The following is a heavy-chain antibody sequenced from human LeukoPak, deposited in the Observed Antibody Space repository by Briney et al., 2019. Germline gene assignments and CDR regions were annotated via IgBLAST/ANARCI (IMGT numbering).Heavy chain of an antibody. Sequence: GGTLRLSCAASGFTFDNYAMTRVRQAPAEGLERGSVINLYGGITTYLDSVRDRFSISRDNPKNTLHFPKKSLRAEDTALYYCARSSVHTPEYRDYYYYRDVWRKGTTVSV. CDR3: ARSSVHTPEYRDYYYYRDV. CDR1: GFTFDNYA. D-gene: IGHD2-2*01. J-gene: IGHJ6*03. V-gene: IGHV3-20*04. CDR2: INLYGGIT.